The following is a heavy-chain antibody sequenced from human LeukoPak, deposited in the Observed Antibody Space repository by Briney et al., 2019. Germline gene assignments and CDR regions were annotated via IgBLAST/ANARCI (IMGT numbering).Heavy chain of an antibody. J-gene: IGHJ1*01. Sequence: SVKVSCKASGGTFSSYAISWVRQAPGQGLEWMGGIIPIFGTANYAQKFQGRVTITTDESTSTAYMELSSLRSEDTAVYYCARSYLYYDILTGYHPPQYFQHWGQGTLSPSPQ. D-gene: IGHD3-9*01. CDR3: ARSYLYYDILTGYHPPQYFQH. CDR1: GGTFSSYA. V-gene: IGHV1-69*05. CDR2: IIPIFGTA.